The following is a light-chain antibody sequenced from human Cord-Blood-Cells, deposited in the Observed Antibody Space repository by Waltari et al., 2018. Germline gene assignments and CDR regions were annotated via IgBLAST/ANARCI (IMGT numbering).Light chain of an antibody. CDR3: SSYTSSSTPVV. CDR2: AFR. J-gene: IGLJ2*01. V-gene: IGLV2-14*01. CDR1: SSDVGGYNY. Sequence: QSALTQPASVSGSPGQSITISCPGTSSDVGGYNYVSWYQQHPGKAPKLMIYAFRKRPSGVSKRLSGSKACNTASLTISGLQAEDEADYYCSSYTSSSTPVVFGGGTKLTVL.